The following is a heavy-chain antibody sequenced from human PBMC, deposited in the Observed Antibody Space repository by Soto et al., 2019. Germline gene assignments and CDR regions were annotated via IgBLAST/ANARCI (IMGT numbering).Heavy chain of an antibody. CDR3: ARVSGIYYYGMDV. CDR1: GASFSGYY. CDR2: INHSGST. D-gene: IGHD3-10*01. J-gene: IGHJ6*02. Sequence: SDTLSLTCAFYGASFSGYYWSWIRQPPGKGLEWIGEINHSGSTNYNPALKSRVNISVKTSKNQLTMKKNNVTAADTAVYYCARVSGIYYYGMDVWGQGTTVT. V-gene: IGHV4-34*01.